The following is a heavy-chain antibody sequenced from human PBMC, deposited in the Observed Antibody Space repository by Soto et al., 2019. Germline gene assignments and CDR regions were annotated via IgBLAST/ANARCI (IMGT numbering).Heavy chain of an antibody. CDR3: ARLPQFLWFWGLTSRAYYFNY. V-gene: IGHV5-51*01. J-gene: IGHJ4*02. Sequence: GESLKISCAGSGYSFSTYWIAWVRQMPEKALEWMGIIYPGDSDTRYSPSFQGQVTISAATSTKTAYLQWSSLKASDTVIFYCARLPQFLWFWGLTSRAYYFNYWGPGTLVTVSS. CDR1: GYSFSTYW. CDR2: IYPGDSDT. D-gene: IGHD3-10*01.